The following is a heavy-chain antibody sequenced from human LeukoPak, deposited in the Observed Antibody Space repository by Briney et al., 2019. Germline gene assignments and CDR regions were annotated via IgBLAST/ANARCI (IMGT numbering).Heavy chain of an antibody. Sequence: SETLSLTCTVSGGSISTSNYYWGWIRQPPGKGLEWIGSIYYSGYTYYNPSLESRVTISVDTSKNQFSLKLSSVTAADTAIYYCAKHYMGSSYNRGLDYWGQGTLVTVSS. CDR2: IYYSGYT. CDR3: AKHYMGSSYNRGLDY. D-gene: IGHD3-10*01. J-gene: IGHJ4*02. CDR1: GGSISTSNYY. V-gene: IGHV4-39*01.